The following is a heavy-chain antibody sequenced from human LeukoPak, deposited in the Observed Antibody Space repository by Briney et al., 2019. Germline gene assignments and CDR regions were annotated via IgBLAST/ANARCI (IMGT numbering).Heavy chain of an antibody. D-gene: IGHD3-10*01. CDR3: ATSAKDDSGSLSLDY. V-gene: IGHV1-69*01. CDR2: IIPIFGTA. J-gene: IGHJ4*02. CDR1: GGTFSSDA. Sequence: ASVKVSCKASGGTFSSDAISWVRQAPGQGLEWMGVIIPIFGTANYAQKFQGRVTITADESTTTAYMELSSLRSEDTAVYYCATSAKDDSGSLSLDYWGQGTLVTVSS.